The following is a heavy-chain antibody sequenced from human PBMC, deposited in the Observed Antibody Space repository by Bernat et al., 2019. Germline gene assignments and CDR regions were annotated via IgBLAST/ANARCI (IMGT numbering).Heavy chain of an antibody. V-gene: IGHV1-45*02. Sequence: QMQLVQSGAEVKKTGSSVKVSCKASGYTFTYRYLHWVRQAPGQALEWMGWITPFNGNTNYAQKFQDRVTITRDRSMSTAYMELSSLRSEDTAMYYCASVSSRGHHDAFDIWGQGTMVTVSS. CDR2: ITPFNGNT. CDR1: GYTFTYRY. CDR3: ASVSSRGHHDAFDI. J-gene: IGHJ3*02. D-gene: IGHD6-13*01.